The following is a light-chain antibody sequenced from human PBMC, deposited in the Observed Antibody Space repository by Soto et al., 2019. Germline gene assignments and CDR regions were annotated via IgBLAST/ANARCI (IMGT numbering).Light chain of an antibody. J-gene: IGLJ2*01. CDR1: SSNIGSNT. CDR2: SNN. Sequence: SVLTQPPSASGTPGQRVTLSCSGSSSNIGSNTVNWYQQLPGTAPKLLIYSNNQRPSGVPDRFSGSKSGTSASLAISGLQSEDEADYYCAAWDDSLNCFVVFGGGTKVTVL. V-gene: IGLV1-44*01. CDR3: AAWDDSLNCFVV.